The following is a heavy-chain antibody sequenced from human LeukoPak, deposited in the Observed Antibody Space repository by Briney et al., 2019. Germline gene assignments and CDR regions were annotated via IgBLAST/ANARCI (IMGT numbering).Heavy chain of an antibody. D-gene: IGHD3-9*01. J-gene: IGHJ3*02. CDR1: GFTFSSYG. CDR2: ISYDGSNK. Sequence: GGSLRLSCAASGFTFSSYGMHRVRQAPGKGLEWVAVISYDGSNKYYADSVKGRFTISRDNSKNTPYLQMNSLRAEDTAVYYCAKVLSGLRYFDWLSDAFDIWGQGTMVTVSS. V-gene: IGHV3-30*18. CDR3: AKVLSGLRYFDWLSDAFDI.